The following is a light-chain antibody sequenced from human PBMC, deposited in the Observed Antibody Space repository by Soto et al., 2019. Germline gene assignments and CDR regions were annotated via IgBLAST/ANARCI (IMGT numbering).Light chain of an antibody. J-gene: IGKJ2*01. CDR2: DVS. CDR3: QQRSDWPPMYT. CDR1: KTVSGF. V-gene: IGKV3-11*01. Sequence: EIVLTQSPATVSLSPGERATISCRATKTVSGFLAWYQQKPGQPPRLLIYDVSRRATGIPVRFSGSGSGTDFTITISSLEPEDFAVYYCQQRSDWPPMYTFGQGTRLEIK.